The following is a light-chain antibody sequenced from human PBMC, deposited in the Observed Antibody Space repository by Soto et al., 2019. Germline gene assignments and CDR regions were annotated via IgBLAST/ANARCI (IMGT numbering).Light chain of an antibody. CDR1: QNINIY. Sequence: EIQMTKSPASLSASVGARVTITCRASQNINIYLNWYQQRAGKAPRLLIYAASKLQSGVPSRYSGSTSETDFTRTINSLQPEDFATYYCQHTDSAPSVGGVTKVDSK. V-gene: IGKV1-39*01. CDR3: QHTDSAPS. CDR2: AAS. J-gene: IGKJ4*01.